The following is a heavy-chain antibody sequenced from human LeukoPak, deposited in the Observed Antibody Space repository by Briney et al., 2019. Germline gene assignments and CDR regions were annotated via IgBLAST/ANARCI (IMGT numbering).Heavy chain of an antibody. Sequence: GGSLRLSCAASGFTFSSYWIAWVRQAPGKGLEWVANINLDGSEKDYVDSLKGRCTISRDVAKNSLYLQLNTLRAEDTAVYYCARDSEKSSSFAFDIWGQGTVVAVSS. D-gene: IGHD6-13*01. CDR3: ARDSEKSSSFAFDI. V-gene: IGHV3-7*01. J-gene: IGHJ3*02. CDR2: INLDGSEK. CDR1: GFTFSSYW.